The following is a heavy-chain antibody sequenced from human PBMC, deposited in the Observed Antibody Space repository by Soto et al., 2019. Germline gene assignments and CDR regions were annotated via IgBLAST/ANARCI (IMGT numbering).Heavy chain of an antibody. J-gene: IGHJ4*02. Sequence: ASVKVSCKASGYTFTSYGISWVRQAPGQGLEWMGWISAYNGNTNYAQKLQGRVTMTTDTSTSTAYMELRSLRSDDTAVYYCAREGGTGMVATSLDYWGQGTLVTVSS. CDR1: GYTFTSYG. CDR2: ISAYNGNT. D-gene: IGHD5-12*01. V-gene: IGHV1-18*01. CDR3: AREGGTGMVATSLDY.